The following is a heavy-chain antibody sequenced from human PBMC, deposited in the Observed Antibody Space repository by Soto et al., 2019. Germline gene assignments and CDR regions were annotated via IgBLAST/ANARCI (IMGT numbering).Heavy chain of an antibody. V-gene: IGHV2-5*02. J-gene: IGHJ5*01. CDR3: EHRDSYADGDVDWFDS. Sequence: QITLKESGPTLVEPTQTLTLTCSFSGFALTNSGVGVGWFRQAPGKALECLGIIYWDNERRYNPSLKTRLTNTXXTXPXXVVLSMSYMKPVDTATHYCEHRDSYADGDVDWFDSWGQVTPVTVS. D-gene: IGHD3-10*01. CDR2: IYWDNER. CDR1: GFALTNSGVG.